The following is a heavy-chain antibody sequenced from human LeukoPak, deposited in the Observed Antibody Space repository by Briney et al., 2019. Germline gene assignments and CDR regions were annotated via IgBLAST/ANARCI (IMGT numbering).Heavy chain of an antibody. CDR3: ARLISDGSGPENWFDP. V-gene: IGHV4-59*08. CDR2: IYYSGST. J-gene: IGHJ5*02. Sequence: PSETLSLTCTVSGGSISSYYWSWIRQPPGEGLEWIGYIYYSGSTNYNPSLKSRVTISVDTSKNQFSLKLSSVTAADTAVYYCARLISDGSGPENWFDPWGQGTLVTVSS. CDR1: GGSISSYY. D-gene: IGHD3-10*01.